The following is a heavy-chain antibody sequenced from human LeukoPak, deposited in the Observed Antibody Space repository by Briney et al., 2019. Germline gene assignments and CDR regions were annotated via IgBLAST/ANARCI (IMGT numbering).Heavy chain of an antibody. Sequence: ASVKVSCKASGYTFTSYYMHWVRQATGQGLEWMGWMNPNSGNTGYAQKFQGRVTMTRNTSISTAYMELSSLRSEDTAVYYCARGGGNRARLPTHYWGQGTLVTVSS. V-gene: IGHV1-8*02. J-gene: IGHJ4*02. CDR1: GYTFTSYY. CDR3: ARGGGNRARLPTHY. CDR2: MNPNSGNT. D-gene: IGHD1-14*01.